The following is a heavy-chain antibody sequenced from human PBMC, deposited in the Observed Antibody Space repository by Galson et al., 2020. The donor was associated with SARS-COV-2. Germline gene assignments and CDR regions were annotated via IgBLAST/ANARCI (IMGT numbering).Heavy chain of an antibody. D-gene: IGHD3-10*01. V-gene: IGHV4-39*07. J-gene: IGHJ4*02. CDR2: INYSGST. CDR1: GGSISSSIYY. CDR3: ARASVYCYGSGSYLDY. Sequence: SETLSLTCTVSGGSISSSIYYWVRHRQPPGMGLVWIGSINYSGSTYYNPSLKSPVTISIDTSKNQFSLKLSSVTAADTAVCYCARASVYCYGSGSYLDYWGQGTLVTVSS.